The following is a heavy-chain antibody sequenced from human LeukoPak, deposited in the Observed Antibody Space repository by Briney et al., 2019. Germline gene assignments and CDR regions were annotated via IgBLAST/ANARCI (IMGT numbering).Heavy chain of an antibody. D-gene: IGHD2-15*01. CDR2: INAGNGNT. CDR3: ARGDCSGGSCYFNRDYYYGMDV. CDR1: GYTFTSYA. Sequence: ASVKVSCKASGYTFTSYAMHWERQAPGQRLEWMGWINAGNGNTKYSQKFQGRVTITRDTSASTAYMELSSLRSEDTAVYYCARGDCSGGSCYFNRDYYYGMDVWGKGTTVTVSS. V-gene: IGHV1-3*01. J-gene: IGHJ6*04.